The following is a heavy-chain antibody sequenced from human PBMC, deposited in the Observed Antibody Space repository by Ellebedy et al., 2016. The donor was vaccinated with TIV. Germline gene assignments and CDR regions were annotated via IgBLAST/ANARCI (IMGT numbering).Heavy chain of an antibody. CDR1: GGSISSSNW. CDR3: ASTAALNHDAFDI. Sequence: SETLSLTCAVSGGSISSSNWWSWVRQPPGKGLEWIGEIYHSGSTNYNPSLKSRVTISVDKSKNQFSLKLSSVTAADTAVYYCASTAALNHDAFDIWGQGTMVTVSS. J-gene: IGHJ3*02. D-gene: IGHD1-14*01. CDR2: IYHSGST. V-gene: IGHV4-4*02.